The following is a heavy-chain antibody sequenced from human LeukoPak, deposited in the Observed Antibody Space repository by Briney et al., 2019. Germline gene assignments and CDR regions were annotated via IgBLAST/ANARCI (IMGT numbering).Heavy chain of an antibody. CDR3: AKDFPSGRQPGGRTY. J-gene: IGHJ4*02. V-gene: IGHV3-23*01. CDR2: IRGSGETS. Sequence: GGSLRLSWAAAGFTFSSYAMSWVRQAPGKGLDWVSTIRGSGETSFYADSVKGRFTISRDDSKNTLYLQMNSLRPEDTAVYYCAKDFPSGRQPGGRTYWGQGTLVTVSS. CDR1: GFTFSSYA. D-gene: IGHD2-15*01.